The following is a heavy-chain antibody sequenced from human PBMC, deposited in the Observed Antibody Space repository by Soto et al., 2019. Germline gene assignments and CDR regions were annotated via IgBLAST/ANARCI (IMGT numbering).Heavy chain of an antibody. V-gene: IGHV3-48*02. CDR3: ATVDGPTVATMFFDY. D-gene: IGHD5-12*01. CDR1: GFTFSGRG. Sequence: EVQLVESGGGLVQPGGSLRLSCAASGFTFSGRGMIWVRQAPGKGLEWLSYISPVSTSKYYADSAKGRFSISRDNASASLYLQMNSLRDDDTAVYYCATVDGPTVATMFFDYWGQGILVAVSS. J-gene: IGHJ4*02. CDR2: ISPVSTSK.